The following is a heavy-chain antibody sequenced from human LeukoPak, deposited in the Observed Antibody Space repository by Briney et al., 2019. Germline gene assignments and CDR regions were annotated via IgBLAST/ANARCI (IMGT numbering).Heavy chain of an antibody. D-gene: IGHD3-10*01. V-gene: IGHV4-39*01. CDR3: ARLRTSGSYPWYFDY. CDR1: GDSISSSSYY. Sequence: PSETLSLTCTVSGDSISSSSYYWGWIRQPPGKGLEWIGTIYYSGSTYYNPSLKSRVTISVDTSKNQFSLRLTSVTTADTAVYYRARLRTSGSYPWYFDYWGQGTLVTVSS. J-gene: IGHJ4*02. CDR2: IYYSGST.